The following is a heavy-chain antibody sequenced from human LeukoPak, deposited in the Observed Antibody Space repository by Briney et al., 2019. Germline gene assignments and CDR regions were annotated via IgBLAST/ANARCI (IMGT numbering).Heavy chain of an antibody. Sequence: TGGSLRLSCAASGFTFSSFAMNWVRQAPGKGLEWVSYISSSSSTIYYADSVKGRFTISRDNAKNLLYLQMNSLKDEDTAVYYCARDVEMATIKDAFDIWGQGTMVTVSS. CDR3: ARDVEMATIKDAFDI. V-gene: IGHV3-48*02. CDR1: GFTFSSFA. D-gene: IGHD5-24*01. CDR2: ISSSSSTI. J-gene: IGHJ3*02.